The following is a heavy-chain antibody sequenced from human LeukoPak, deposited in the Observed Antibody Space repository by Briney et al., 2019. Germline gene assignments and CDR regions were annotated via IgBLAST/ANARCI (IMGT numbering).Heavy chain of an antibody. CDR3: ARDARRYSSSWYYFDY. Sequence: SETLSLTCTVSGGSISSYYWSWIRQPAGKGLEWIGRIYTSGSTNYNPSLKSRVTKSVDTSKNQFSLKLSSVTAADTAVYYCARDARRYSSSWYYFDYWGQGTLVTVSS. CDR1: GGSISSYY. CDR2: IYTSGST. V-gene: IGHV4-4*07. J-gene: IGHJ4*02. D-gene: IGHD6-13*01.